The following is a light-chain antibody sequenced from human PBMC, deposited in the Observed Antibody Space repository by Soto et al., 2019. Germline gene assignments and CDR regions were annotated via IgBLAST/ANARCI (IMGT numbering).Light chain of an antibody. V-gene: IGLV2-14*01. Sequence: QSVLTQPPSASGASGQRVTISCSGSSSNIGSRTVNWYQQLPGTAPKLMIYEVSNRPSGVSNRFSGSKSGNTASLTISGLQAEDEADYYCSSYTSSSTLEVFGTGTKVTVL. CDR1: SSNIGSRT. CDR3: SSYTSSSTLEV. CDR2: EVS. J-gene: IGLJ1*01.